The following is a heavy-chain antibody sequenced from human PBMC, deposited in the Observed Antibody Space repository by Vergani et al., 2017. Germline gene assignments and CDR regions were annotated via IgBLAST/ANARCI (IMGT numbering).Heavy chain of an antibody. CDR2: ISGSGGST. V-gene: IGHV3-23*04. CDR1: GYTFTSYA. D-gene: IGHD3-10*01. Sequence: VQLVQSGAEVKKPGASVKVSCKASGYTFTSYAMSWVRQAPGKGLEWVSAISGSGGSTYYADSVKGRFTISRDNSKNTLYLQMNSLRAEDTAVYYCAKDMAVKYFDYWGQGTLVTVSS. CDR3: AKDMAVKYFDY. J-gene: IGHJ4*02.